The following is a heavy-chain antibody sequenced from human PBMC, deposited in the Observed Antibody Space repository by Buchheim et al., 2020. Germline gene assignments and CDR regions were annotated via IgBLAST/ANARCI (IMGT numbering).Heavy chain of an antibody. D-gene: IGHD3-22*01. V-gene: IGHV3-30*18. J-gene: IGHJ6*02. Sequence: QVQLVESGGGVVQPGRSLRLSCAASGFTFSGYGMYWVRQAPGKGLEWVAVISYDGSNKYYADSVKGRFTISRDNSKNTLYLQMNSLRAEDTAVYYCAKDITMIVVADPRIRYGMDVWGQGTT. CDR3: AKDITMIVVADPRIRYGMDV. CDR1: GFTFSGYG. CDR2: ISYDGSNK.